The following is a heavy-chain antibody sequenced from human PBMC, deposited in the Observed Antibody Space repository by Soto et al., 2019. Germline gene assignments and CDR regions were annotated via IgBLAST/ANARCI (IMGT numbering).Heavy chain of an antibody. V-gene: IGHV1-8*01. CDR2: MNPNSGNT. J-gene: IGHJ5*02. CDR1: GYTFTSYD. CDR3: ARGVVPAASRNWFDP. Sequence: QVQLVQSGAEVKKPGASVKVSCKASGYTFTSYDINWVRQATGQGLEWMGWMNPNSGNTGYAQKFQGRVTMTRKTSISTAYRELSSLRSEDTAVYYCARGVVPAASRNWFDPWGQGTLVTVSS. D-gene: IGHD2-2*01.